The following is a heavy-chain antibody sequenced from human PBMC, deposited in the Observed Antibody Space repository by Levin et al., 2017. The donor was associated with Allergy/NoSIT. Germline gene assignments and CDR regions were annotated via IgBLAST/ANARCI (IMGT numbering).Heavy chain of an antibody. CDR2: IIPIFGTA. CDR3: ARAPEEREQQLDY. CDR1: GGTFSSYA. J-gene: IGHJ4*02. D-gene: IGHD6-13*01. V-gene: IGHV1-69*01. Sequence: KISCKASGGTFSSYAISWVRQAPGQGLEWMGGIIPIFGTANYAQKFQGRVTITADESTSTAYMELSSLRSEDTAVYYCARAPEEREQQLDYWGQGTLVTVSS.